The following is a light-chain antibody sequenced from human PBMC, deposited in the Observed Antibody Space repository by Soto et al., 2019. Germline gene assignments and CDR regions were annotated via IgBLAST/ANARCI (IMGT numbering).Light chain of an antibody. CDR2: GAS. CDR3: QQYDDWLRLT. CDR1: QSVNIY. J-gene: IGKJ4*01. V-gene: IGKV3D-15*01. Sequence: EILMTQSPATLSVSPGERSTLSCSASQSVNIYLAWYQQKPGQAPRLLIFGASYRATGIPARFSGSGSGTEFNLTISSLQSEDFAVYFCQQYDDWLRLTFGGGTKVDIK.